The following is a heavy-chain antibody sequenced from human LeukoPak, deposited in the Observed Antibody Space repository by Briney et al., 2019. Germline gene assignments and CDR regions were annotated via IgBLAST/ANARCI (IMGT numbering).Heavy chain of an antibody. CDR3: ARVDYDFWSGYRNNWFDP. Sequence: ASVKVSCKASGGTFSSYAISWVRQAPGQRLEWMGWINAGNGNTKYSQKFQGRVTITRDTSASTAYMELRSLRSDDTAVYYCARVDYDFWSGYRNNWFDPWGQGTLVTVSS. CDR1: GGTFSSYA. CDR2: INAGNGNT. D-gene: IGHD3-3*01. J-gene: IGHJ5*02. V-gene: IGHV1-3*01.